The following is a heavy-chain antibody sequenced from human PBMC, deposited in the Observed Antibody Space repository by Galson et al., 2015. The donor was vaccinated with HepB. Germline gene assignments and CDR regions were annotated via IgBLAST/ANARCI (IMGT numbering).Heavy chain of an antibody. CDR3: ARHDFWSGYYELPYYFDL. Sequence: ETLSLTCSVSGGSISSSTYSWGWIRQPPGKGLEWIGSLSESGRTHYNPSLKSRVTISVDTSKNQFSLKLSSVTAADTAVYYCARHDFWSGYYELPYYFDLWGQGTLVTVSS. V-gene: IGHV4-39*01. J-gene: IGHJ4*02. D-gene: IGHD3-3*01. CDR1: GGSISSSTYS. CDR2: LSESGRT.